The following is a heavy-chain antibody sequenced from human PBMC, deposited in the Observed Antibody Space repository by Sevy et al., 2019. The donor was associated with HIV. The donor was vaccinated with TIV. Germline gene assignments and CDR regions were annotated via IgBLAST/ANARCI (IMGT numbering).Heavy chain of an antibody. J-gene: IGHJ4*02. V-gene: IGHV4-30-4*01. CDR3: TRLPGVYYDSSGSCDY. Sequence: SETLSLTCTVSGGSISSGNYYWSWIRQPPGKGLEWIGYIYYTGSTYYNPSLKSRVTISVGTSKNQVSLKLNSVTAADTAVYYCTRLPGVYYDSSGSCDYWGQGILVTVSS. D-gene: IGHD3-22*01. CDR1: GGSISSGNYY. CDR2: IYYTGST.